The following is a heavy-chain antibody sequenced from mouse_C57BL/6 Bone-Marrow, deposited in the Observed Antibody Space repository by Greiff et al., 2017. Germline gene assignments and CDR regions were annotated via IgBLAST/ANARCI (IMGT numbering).Heavy chain of an antibody. V-gene: IGHV14-2*01. D-gene: IGHD1-1*02. CDR2: IDPEDGET. CDR1: GFNIKDYY. Sequence: VQLQQSGAGLVKPGASVKLSCTASGFNIKDYYIHWVKQRTEQGLEWIGRIDPEDGETKYDPKLQDKATITADTSSNTAYLQLSSLTSEDTAVYYCSRSLMVCCTNYWGQGTTLTVSS. J-gene: IGHJ2*01. CDR3: SRSLMVCCTNY.